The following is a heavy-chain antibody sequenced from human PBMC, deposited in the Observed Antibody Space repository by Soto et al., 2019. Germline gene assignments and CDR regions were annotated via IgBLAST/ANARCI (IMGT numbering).Heavy chain of an antibody. CDR1: GFTFSSYA. CDR2: ISGSGGST. V-gene: IGHV3-23*01. J-gene: IGHJ3*02. D-gene: IGHD3-22*01. Sequence: EVQLLESGGGLVQPGGSLRLPCGASGFTFSSYAMSWVRQAPGKGLEWGSAISGSGGSTYYADPVKGRFTISRDNSKNTLYLQMNSLRAEDTAVYYCAKDPPYYYDSSGRTRAHAFDIWGQGTMVTVSS. CDR3: AKDPPYYYDSSGRTRAHAFDI.